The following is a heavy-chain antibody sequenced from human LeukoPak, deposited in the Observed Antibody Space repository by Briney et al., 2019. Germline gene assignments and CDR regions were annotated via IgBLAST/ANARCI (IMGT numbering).Heavy chain of an antibody. CDR3: ARGTKLIDWVPFDY. Sequence: SVKVSCKASGGTFSSYAISWVRQAPGQGLEWMGGIIPIFGTANYAQKFQGRVTITADESTSTAYMELSSLRSEDTAVYYCARGTKLIDWVPFDYWGQGTLVTVSS. J-gene: IGHJ4*02. CDR2: IIPIFGTA. V-gene: IGHV1-69*13. CDR1: GGTFSSYA. D-gene: IGHD1-7*01.